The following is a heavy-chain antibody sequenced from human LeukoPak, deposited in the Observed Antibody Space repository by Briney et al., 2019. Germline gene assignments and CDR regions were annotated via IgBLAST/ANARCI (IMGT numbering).Heavy chain of an antibody. CDR1: GYTFTDYY. Sequence: ASVKVSCKASGYTFTDYYMHWVRLAPGQGLEWMGWINPSSGGTNYAQKFQGRVTTTRDTSISTAYMELSRLTFDDTAVYYCTRHVGAEVWFDPWGQGTLVTVSS. CDR3: TRHVGAEVWFDP. J-gene: IGHJ5*02. D-gene: IGHD1-26*01. CDR2: INPSSGGT. V-gene: IGHV1-2*02.